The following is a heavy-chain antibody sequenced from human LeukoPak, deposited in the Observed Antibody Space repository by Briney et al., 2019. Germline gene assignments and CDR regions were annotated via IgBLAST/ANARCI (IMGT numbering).Heavy chain of an antibody. CDR3: ARQPRDTAMDSFDY. J-gene: IGHJ4*02. D-gene: IGHD5-18*01. Sequence: GGSLRLSCAASGFTFDDYAMHWVRQAPGKGLEWVSAISGSGGSTYYADSVKGRFTISRDNSKNTLYLQMNSLRAEDTAVYYCARQPRDTAMDSFDYWGQGTLVTVSS. V-gene: IGHV3-23*01. CDR1: GFTFDDYA. CDR2: ISGSGGST.